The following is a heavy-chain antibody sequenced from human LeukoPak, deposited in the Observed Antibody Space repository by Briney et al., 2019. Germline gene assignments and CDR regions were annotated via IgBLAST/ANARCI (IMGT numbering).Heavy chain of an antibody. CDR1: GFTFSSYE. J-gene: IGHJ4*02. V-gene: IGHV3-48*03. Sequence: GGSLRLSCAASGFTFSSYEMNWVRQGPGKGLEWVSYISSSGSTIYYADSVKGRFTISRDNAKNSLYLQMNSLRAEDTAVYYCARDNGGSSWYELGYFDYWGQGTLVTVSS. D-gene: IGHD6-13*01. CDR2: ISSSGSTI. CDR3: ARDNGGSSWYELGYFDY.